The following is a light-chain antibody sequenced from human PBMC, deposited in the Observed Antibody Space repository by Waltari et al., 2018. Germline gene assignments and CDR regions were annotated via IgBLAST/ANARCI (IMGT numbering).Light chain of an antibody. Sequence: EIVMTQSPATLSVSPGDRATLSCRASESVSGNLAWYQQKPGQAPRLLIYGTVTRATGIPARFSGSGSGTEFTLTITSLQAEDVAVYYCLQYFSSPYSFGQGTKLEI. J-gene: IGKJ2*01. CDR2: GTV. CDR3: LQYFSSPYS. V-gene: IGKV3-15*01. CDR1: ESVSGN.